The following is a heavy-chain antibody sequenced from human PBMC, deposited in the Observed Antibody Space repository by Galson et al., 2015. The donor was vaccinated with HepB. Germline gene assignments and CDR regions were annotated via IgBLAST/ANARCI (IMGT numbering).Heavy chain of an antibody. D-gene: IGHD3-22*01. V-gene: IGHV3-23*01. CDR1: GFTFSNYA. Sequence: SLRLSCAASGFTFSNYAMSWVRQAPGKGLEWVSSISGSGGSTYYADSVKGRFTISRDNPKNTLYLQMNSLRAEDTAVYYCAKDTIGYYKPFDYWGQGTLVTVSS. CDR3: AKDTIGYYKPFDY. J-gene: IGHJ4*02. CDR2: ISGSGGST.